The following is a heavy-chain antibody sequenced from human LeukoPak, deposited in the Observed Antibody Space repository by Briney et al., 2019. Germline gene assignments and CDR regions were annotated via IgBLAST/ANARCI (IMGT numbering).Heavy chain of an antibody. Sequence: GGSLRLSCAASGFTVSSNYMTWVRQAPGKGLEWVSSISVDGGEKNYADSVKGRFVISRDNSKNTVYLQMNGLRAEDTAVYYCAKGSGNGYGSGPFDYWGQGTLVTVSS. CDR2: ISVDGGEK. D-gene: IGHD3-10*01. J-gene: IGHJ4*01. CDR3: AKGSGNGYGSGPFDY. CDR1: GFTVSSNY. V-gene: IGHV3-23*01.